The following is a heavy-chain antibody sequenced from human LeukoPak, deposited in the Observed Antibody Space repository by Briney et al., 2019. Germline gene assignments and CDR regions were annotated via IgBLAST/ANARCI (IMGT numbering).Heavy chain of an antibody. V-gene: IGHV3-30*03. CDR1: GFTFSNYG. CDR2: ISYDGGEQ. J-gene: IGHJ4*02. D-gene: IGHD5-12*01. CDR3: ARDKSGYDYEAVAGSSFDY. Sequence: GGSLRLSCAASGFTFSNYGMHWVRQAPGKGLEWVGVISYDGGEQHYGDSVKGRFSISRDDSKSTIYLQMNSLTVEDTALYYCARDKSGYDYEAVAGSSFDYWGQGTLVTVSS.